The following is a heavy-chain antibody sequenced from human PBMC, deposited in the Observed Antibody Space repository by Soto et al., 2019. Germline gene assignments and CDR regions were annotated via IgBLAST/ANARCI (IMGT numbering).Heavy chain of an antibody. J-gene: IGHJ4*02. CDR3: ARVRKGRYCSGGSCYDFDY. Sequence: QVQLVQSVAEVKKPGASVKVSCKASGYTFTSYAMHWVRQAPGQRLEWMGWINAGNGNTKYSQKFQGRVTITRDTSASTAYMELSSLRSEDTAVYYCARVRKGRYCSGGSCYDFDYWGQGTLVTVSS. D-gene: IGHD2-15*01. CDR2: INAGNGNT. CDR1: GYTFTSYA. V-gene: IGHV1-3*01.